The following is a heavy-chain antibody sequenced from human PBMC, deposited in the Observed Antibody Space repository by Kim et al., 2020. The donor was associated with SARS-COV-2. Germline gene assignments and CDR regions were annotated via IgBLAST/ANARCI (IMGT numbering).Heavy chain of an antibody. D-gene: IGHD2-2*01. CDR2: FDPEDGET. J-gene: IGHJ6*03. V-gene: IGHV1-24*01. Sequence: ASVKVSCKVSGYTLTELSMHWVRQAPGKGLEWMGGFDPEDGETIYAQKFQGRVTMTEDTSTDTAYMELSSLRSEDTAVYYCRLSGYCSSTSCYSVYYYYYMDVWGKGTTVTVSS. CDR1: GYTLTELS. CDR3: RLSGYCSSTSCYSVYYYYYMDV.